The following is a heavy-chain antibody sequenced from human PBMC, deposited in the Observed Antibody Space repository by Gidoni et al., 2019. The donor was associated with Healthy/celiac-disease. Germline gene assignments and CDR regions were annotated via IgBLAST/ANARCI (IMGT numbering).Heavy chain of an antibody. CDR1: GFTFSSYA. V-gene: IGHV3-23*04. CDR3: AKGLYYDILTGWIVGDNWFDP. D-gene: IGHD3-9*01. Sequence: EVQLVESGGGLVQPGGSLRLSCAASGFTFSSYAMSWVSRAPGKGLGWVSAISGSGGSTYYADSVKGRFTISRDNSKNTLYLQMNSLRAEDTAVYYCAKGLYYDILTGWIVGDNWFDPWGQGTLVTVSS. J-gene: IGHJ5*02. CDR2: ISGSGGST.